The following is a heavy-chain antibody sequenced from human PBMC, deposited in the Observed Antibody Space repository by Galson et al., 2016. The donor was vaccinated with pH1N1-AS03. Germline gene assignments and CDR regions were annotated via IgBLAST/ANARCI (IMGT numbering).Heavy chain of an antibody. J-gene: IGHJ3*01. V-gene: IGHV1-69*13. CDR2: IIPMIGTA. Sequence: SVKVSCKASGGTFSSDGISWVRQVPGQGPEWMGGIIPMIGTANYAQKFQGRVTITADESTSTDYMEMSSLTSEDTAVYYCAREVSYGSGRRDVFDFWGQGTMVTVSS. D-gene: IGHD3-10*01. CDR1: GGTFSSDG. CDR3: AREVSYGSGRRDVFDF.